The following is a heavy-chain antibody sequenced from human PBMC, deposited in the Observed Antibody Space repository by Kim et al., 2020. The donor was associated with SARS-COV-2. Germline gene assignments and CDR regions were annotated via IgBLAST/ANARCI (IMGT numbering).Heavy chain of an antibody. CDR3: ARSSWEGARHYLGITIFGVAAVFDY. CDR2: INHSGST. J-gene: IGHJ4*02. CDR1: GGSFSGYY. Sequence: SETLSLTCAVYGGSFSGYYWSWIRQPPGKGLEWIGEINHSGSTNYNPSLKSRVTISVDTSKNQFSLKLSSVTAADTAVYYCARSSWEGARHYLGITIFGVAAVFDYWGQGTLVTVSS. V-gene: IGHV4-34*01. D-gene: IGHD3-3*01.